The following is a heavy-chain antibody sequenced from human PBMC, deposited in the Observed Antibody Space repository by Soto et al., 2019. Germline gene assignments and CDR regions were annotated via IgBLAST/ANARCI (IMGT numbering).Heavy chain of an antibody. CDR1: GGSISSYY. V-gene: IGHV4-59*01. CDR2: IYYSGST. D-gene: IGHD3-10*01. J-gene: IGHJ6*02. CDR3: ARPITMVRGVITPIRYYGMDV. Sequence: SETLSLTCTVSGGSISSYYWSWIRQPPGKGLEWIGYIYYSGSTNYNPSLKSRVTISVDTSKNQFSLKLSSVTAADTAVYYCARPITMVRGVITPIRYYGMDVWGQGTTVTVS.